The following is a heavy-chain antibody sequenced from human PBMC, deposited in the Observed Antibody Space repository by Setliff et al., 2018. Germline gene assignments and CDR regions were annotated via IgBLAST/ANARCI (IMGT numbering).Heavy chain of an antibody. CDR3: ATNSGGNTIDAFDI. V-gene: IGHV1-24*01. Sequence: ASVKVSCKVSGYTLTELSMHWVRQAPGKGLEWMGGFDPEDGDTIYAQKFQGRVTMTEDTSTDTAYMELSSLRSEDTAVYYCATNSGGNTIDAFDIWGQGTMVTVSS. J-gene: IGHJ3*02. CDR1: GYTLTELS. D-gene: IGHD2-15*01. CDR2: FDPEDGDT.